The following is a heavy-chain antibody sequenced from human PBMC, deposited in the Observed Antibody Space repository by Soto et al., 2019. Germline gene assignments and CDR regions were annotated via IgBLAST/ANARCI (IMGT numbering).Heavy chain of an antibody. D-gene: IGHD4-17*01. CDR2: IKQDGSEK. CDR3: ATIFPNDYGDPFDAFDI. V-gene: IGHV3-7*01. Sequence: EVQLVESGGGLVQPGGSLRLSCAASGFTFSSYWMSWVRQAPGKGLEWVANIKQDGSEKYYVDSVKGRFTISRDNAKNSLYLQMTSLRAEDTAVYYCATIFPNDYGDPFDAFDIWGQGTMVTVSS. CDR1: GFTFSSYW. J-gene: IGHJ3*02.